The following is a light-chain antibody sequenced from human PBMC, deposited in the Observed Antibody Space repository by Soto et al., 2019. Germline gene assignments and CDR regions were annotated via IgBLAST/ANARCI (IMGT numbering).Light chain of an antibody. J-gene: IGKJ5*01. Sequence: EIVLTQSPATLSLSPGERATLSCRASQSVSSYLAWYQQKPGQAPRLLIYDASNRATGIPARFSGSGSGTDFTLTISGLQPEDFATYYCQQLNSYPFTFGQGTRLEIK. CDR1: QSVSSY. CDR2: DAS. CDR3: QQLNSYPFT. V-gene: IGKV3-11*01.